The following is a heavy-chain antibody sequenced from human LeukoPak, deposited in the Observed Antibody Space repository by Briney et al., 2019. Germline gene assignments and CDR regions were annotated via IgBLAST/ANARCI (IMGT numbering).Heavy chain of an antibody. CDR2: ISSGSGTV. J-gene: IGHJ4*02. D-gene: IGHD6-13*01. CDR3: ARVGALSSSWLLY. CDR1: GFTFSIYS. V-gene: IGHV3-48*01. Sequence: GGSLRLSCAASGFTFSIYSMNWVRQAPGKGLEWVSYISSGSGTVYYADSVKGRFTISRDNAKNSLYLQMNSLRAEDTAVYYCARVGALSSSWLLYWGQGTLVTVSS.